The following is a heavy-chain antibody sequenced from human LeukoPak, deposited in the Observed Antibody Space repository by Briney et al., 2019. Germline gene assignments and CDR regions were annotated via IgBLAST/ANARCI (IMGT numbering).Heavy chain of an antibody. D-gene: IGHD1-1*01. CDR3: ARHEHNGPVDY. V-gene: IGHV4-4*09. CDR2: IYTSGST. J-gene: IGHJ4*02. CDR1: GGSISSYY. Sequence: PSETLSLTCTVSGGSISSYYWSWIRQPPGKGLEWIGYIYTSGSTNYNPSLKSRVTISVDTSKNQFSLKLSSVTAADTAVYYCARHEHNGPVDYWGQGTLVTVSS.